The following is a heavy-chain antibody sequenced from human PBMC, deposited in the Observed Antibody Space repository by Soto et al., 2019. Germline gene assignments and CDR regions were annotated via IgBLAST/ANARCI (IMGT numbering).Heavy chain of an antibody. CDR2: INPSGGST. CDR3: ARDQGLYDYVWGSYRSGAMGFDY. J-gene: IGHJ4*02. D-gene: IGHD3-16*02. V-gene: IGHV1-46*01. Sequence: QVQLVQSGAEVKKPGASVKVSCKASGYTFTSYYMHWVRQAPGQGLEWMGIINPSGGSTSYAQKFPGRVTMTRDTSTSTVYMELSSLRSEDTAVYYCARDQGLYDYVWGSYRSGAMGFDYWGQGTLVTVSS. CDR1: GYTFTSYY.